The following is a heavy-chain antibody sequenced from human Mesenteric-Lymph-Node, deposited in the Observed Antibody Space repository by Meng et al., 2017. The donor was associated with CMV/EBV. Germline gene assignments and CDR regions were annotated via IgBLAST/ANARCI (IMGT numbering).Heavy chain of an antibody. Sequence: ASVKVSCKASGYTFTSYGISWVRQAPGQGLEWMGWISDYNGNTNYAQKLQGRVTMTTDTSTSTAYMELRSLRSDDTAVYYCARDFPITIFGVVINHYFDYWGQGTLVTVSS. CDR2: ISDYNGNT. CDR1: GYTFTSYG. CDR3: ARDFPITIFGVVINHYFDY. J-gene: IGHJ4*02. V-gene: IGHV1-18*01. D-gene: IGHD3-3*01.